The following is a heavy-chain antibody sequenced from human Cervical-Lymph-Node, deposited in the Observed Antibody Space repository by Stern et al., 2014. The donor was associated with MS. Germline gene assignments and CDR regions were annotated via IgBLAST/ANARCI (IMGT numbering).Heavy chain of an antibody. CDR2: VAVPKADT. J-gene: IGHJ5*02. CDR3: ASERYTYDDDQRPPGGFGP. D-gene: IGHD5-18*01. Sequence: VQLVQSGHEVKKPGTSVKVSCKASGITFSHSAVQLLRQARGQRLEWIGWVAVPKADTNYAQSFQERVTITRDMSTSTVYMELRSLRSEDTAVYYCASERYTYDDDQRPPGGFGPWGQGTLVTVSS. CDR1: GITFSHSA. V-gene: IGHV1-58*01.